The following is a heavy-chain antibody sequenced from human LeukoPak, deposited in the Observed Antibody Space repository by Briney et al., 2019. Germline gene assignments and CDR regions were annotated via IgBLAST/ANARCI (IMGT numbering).Heavy chain of an antibody. CDR2: IRSKAYGETA. CDR1: GFTFGDYA. D-gene: IGHD4-11*01. V-gene: IGHV3-49*03. Sequence: GGSLRLSCTASGFTFGDYAMSWIRQAPGKGLEWVGFIRSKAYGETADYAASVKGRFTISRDDSKAIAYLQMNSLKTEDTAVHHCTRDRGAYSLYDYWGQGTLVTVSS. J-gene: IGHJ4*02. CDR3: TRDRGAYSLYDY.